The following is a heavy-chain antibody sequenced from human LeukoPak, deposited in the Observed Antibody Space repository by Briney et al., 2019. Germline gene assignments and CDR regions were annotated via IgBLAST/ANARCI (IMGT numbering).Heavy chain of an antibody. CDR2: FDPEDGET. D-gene: IGHD3-3*01. CDR1: GYTLTELS. Sequence: ASVKVSYKVSGYTLTELSMHWVRQAPGKGLEWMGGFDPEDGETIYAQKFQGRVTMTEDTSTDTAYMELSSLRSEDTAVYYCATDGSRITIFGVVIAPNWGQGTLVTVSS. V-gene: IGHV1-24*01. CDR3: ATDGSRITIFGVVIAPN. J-gene: IGHJ4*02.